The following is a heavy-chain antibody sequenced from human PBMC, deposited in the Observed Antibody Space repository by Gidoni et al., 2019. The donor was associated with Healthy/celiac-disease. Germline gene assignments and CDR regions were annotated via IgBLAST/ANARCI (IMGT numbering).Heavy chain of an antibody. CDR1: GFPFSSYS. V-gene: IGHV3-48*02. J-gene: IGHJ4*02. CDR3: AREVILDYYDSSGYLDFDY. Sequence: EVQLVESAGGLVQPGGSLRLSCAASGFPFSSYSMNWVRQAPGKGLEWVSYISSSSSTIYYADSVKGRFTISRDNAKNSLYLQMNSLRDEDTAVYYCAREVILDYYDSSGYLDFDYWGQGTLVTVSS. D-gene: IGHD3-22*01. CDR2: ISSSSSTI.